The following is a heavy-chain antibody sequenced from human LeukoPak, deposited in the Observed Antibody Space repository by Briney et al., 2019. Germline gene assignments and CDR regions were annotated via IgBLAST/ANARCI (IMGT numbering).Heavy chain of an antibody. D-gene: IGHD6-13*01. Sequence: ASVKVSCKASGYTFTRYYMHWVRQTPGQGLEWMGIINTSGGSTSYAQKFQGRVTMTRDMSTSTVYMGRSRLRYLDTAVYYFVRGDSIAGAGTDFDYWGQGTLVTVSS. J-gene: IGHJ4*02. V-gene: IGHV1-46*01. CDR1: GYTFTRYY. CDR2: INTSGGST. CDR3: VRGDSIAGAGTDFDY.